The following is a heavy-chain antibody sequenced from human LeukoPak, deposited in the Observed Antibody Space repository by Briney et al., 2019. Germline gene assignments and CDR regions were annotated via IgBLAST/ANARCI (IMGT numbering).Heavy chain of an antibody. CDR1: GYTFTSYG. CDR2: ISAYNGNT. Sequence: GASVKVSCKASGYTFTSYGISWVRQAPGQGLEWVGWISAYNGNTNYAQKLQGRVTMTTDTSTSRDYMELRSLRSDDTAVYYCARLRRITIFGARFDPLGQGTLVTVSP. J-gene: IGHJ5*02. V-gene: IGHV1-18*01. D-gene: IGHD3-3*01. CDR3: ARLRRITIFGARFDP.